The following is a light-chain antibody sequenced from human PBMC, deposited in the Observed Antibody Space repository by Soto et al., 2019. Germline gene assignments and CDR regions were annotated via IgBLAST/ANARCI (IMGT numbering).Light chain of an antibody. CDR3: QQSYSTLLT. J-gene: IGKJ4*01. CDR1: QSISSY. Sequence: DIQMTQSQSSLSASVGDRVTITCRASQSISSYLNWYQQKPGKAPKLLIYAASSLQSGVPSRFSGSGSGTDFTLTISSLQPEDFATYYCQQSYSTLLTFGGVTKVDIK. CDR2: AAS. V-gene: IGKV1-39*01.